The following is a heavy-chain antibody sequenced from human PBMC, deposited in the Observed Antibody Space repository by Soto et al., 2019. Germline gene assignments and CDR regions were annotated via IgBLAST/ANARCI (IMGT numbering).Heavy chain of an antibody. V-gene: IGHV3-30*18. CDR2: ISYDGSNK. CDR1: GFTFSSYG. CDR3: AKPGRIFGVVTLYYFDY. J-gene: IGHJ4*02. D-gene: IGHD3-3*02. Sequence: GGSLRLSCAASGFTFSSYGMHWVRQAPGKGLEWVAVISYDGSNKYYADSVKGRFTISRDNPKNTLYLQMNSLRAEDTAVYYCAKPGRIFGVVTLYYFDYWGQGTLVTVSS.